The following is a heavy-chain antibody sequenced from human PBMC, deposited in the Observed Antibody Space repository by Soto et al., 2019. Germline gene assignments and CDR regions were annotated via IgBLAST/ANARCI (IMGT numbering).Heavy chain of an antibody. J-gene: IGHJ6*02. D-gene: IGHD2-15*01. CDR1: GYTFTSYY. V-gene: IGHV1-46*01. CDR2: INPSGGST. CDR3: ARSGEILFQDVETIDYYYYGMDV. Sequence: ASVKVSCKASGYTFTSYYMHWVRQAPGQGLEWMGIINPSGGSTSYAQKFQGRVTMTRDTSTSTVYMELSSLRSEDTAVYYCARSGEILFQDVETIDYYYYGMDVWGQGTTVTVSS.